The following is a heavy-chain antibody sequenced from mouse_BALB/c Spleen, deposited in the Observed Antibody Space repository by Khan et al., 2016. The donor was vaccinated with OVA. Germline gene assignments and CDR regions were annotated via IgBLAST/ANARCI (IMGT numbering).Heavy chain of an antibody. D-gene: IGHD2-3*01. CDR1: GYTFTDYA. Sequence: QVQLKQSGPELVRPGVSVKISCKGSGYTFTDYAMYWVKQSHAESLEWIGLISTYSGNTNYNQQFKGKATMTVDKYSTTAYMELARLTSEDSAIYYCARPAYDGYYDYWGQGTTLTVSS. V-gene: IGHV1S137*01. J-gene: IGHJ2*01. CDR3: ARPAYDGYYDY. CDR2: ISTYSGNT.